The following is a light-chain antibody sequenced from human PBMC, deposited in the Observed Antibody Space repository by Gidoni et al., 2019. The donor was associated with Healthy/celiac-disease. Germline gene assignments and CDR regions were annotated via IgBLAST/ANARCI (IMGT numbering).Light chain of an antibody. CDR3: QKYNSALRT. Sequence: DIKMTQSPSSLSASVGDIVTITCLASKGISNYLAWYQQKPGKVPKLLIYAASTLQSGVPSRFSGSGSGTDFTLNISRLQPEDVATYYCQKYNSALRTFGQGNKVEIK. J-gene: IGKJ1*01. V-gene: IGKV1-27*01. CDR1: KGISNY. CDR2: AAS.